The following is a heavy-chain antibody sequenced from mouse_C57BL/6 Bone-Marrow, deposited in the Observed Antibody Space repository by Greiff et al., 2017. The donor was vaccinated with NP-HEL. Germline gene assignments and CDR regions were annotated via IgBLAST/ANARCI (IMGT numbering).Heavy chain of an antibody. CDR2: IYPRSGNT. CDR3: ARSLLLRNYYAMDY. J-gene: IGHJ4*01. V-gene: IGHV1-81*01. Sequence: QVQLQQSGAELARPGASVKLSCKASGYTFTSYGISWVKQRTGQGLEWIGEIYPRSGNTYYNEKFKGKATLTADKSSSTAYMEIRSLTSEDSAVYFCARSLLLRNYYAMDYWGQGTSVTVSS. CDR1: GYTFTSYG. D-gene: IGHD1-1*01.